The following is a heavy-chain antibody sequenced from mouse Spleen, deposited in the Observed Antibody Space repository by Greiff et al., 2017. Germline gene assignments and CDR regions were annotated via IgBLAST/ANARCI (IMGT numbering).Heavy chain of an antibody. CDR3: ASHEHYYSYAVDY. CDR2: ISYSGST. J-gene: IGHJ4*01. D-gene: IGHD1-2*01. Sequence: EVKLVESGPSLVKPSQTLSLTCSVTGDSITSGYWNWIRKFPGNKLEYMGYISYSGSTYYNPSLKSRISITRDTSKNQYYLQLKSVTTEDTATYNYASHEHYYSYAVDYWGQGTSVTISS. CDR1: GDSITSGY. V-gene: IGHV3-8*02.